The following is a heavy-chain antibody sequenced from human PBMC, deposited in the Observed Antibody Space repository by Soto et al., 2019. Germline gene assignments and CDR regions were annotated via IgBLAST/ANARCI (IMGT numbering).Heavy chain of an antibody. D-gene: IGHD2-15*01. CDR3: ARHLTYCSAGSCYADFPYYGMDV. Sequence: QLQLQESGPGLVKPSETLSLTCTVSGGSISSSSYYWGWIRQPPRKGLGWIGSIFYSGSTYYNPSLKSRVTISVDTSKNQFSLKLSSVTPADTAVYYCARHLTYCSAGSCYADFPYYGMDVWGQGTTVTVSS. CDR1: GGSISSSSYY. CDR2: IFYSGST. J-gene: IGHJ6*02. V-gene: IGHV4-39*01.